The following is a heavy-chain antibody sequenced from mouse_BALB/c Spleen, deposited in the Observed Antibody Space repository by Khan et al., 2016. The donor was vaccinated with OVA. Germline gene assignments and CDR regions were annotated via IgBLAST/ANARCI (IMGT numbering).Heavy chain of an antibody. CDR2: IYYSGTV. D-gene: IGHD1-1*01. Sequence: EVQLQESGPGLVKPSQTVSLTCTVTGISITSGNYRWSWIRQFPGNQLEWIGNIYYSGTVTYNPSLTSRTTITRDTSKTQFFLEMNSLTAEETATYYGARDYGSLYGYLDVWGAGTTVTVSS. CDR1: GISITSGNYR. CDR3: ARDYGSLYGYLDV. J-gene: IGHJ1*01. V-gene: IGHV3-5*02.